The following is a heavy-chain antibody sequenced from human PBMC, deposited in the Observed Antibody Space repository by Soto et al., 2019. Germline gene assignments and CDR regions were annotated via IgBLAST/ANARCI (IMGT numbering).Heavy chain of an antibody. V-gene: IGHV1-2*02. CDR2: VNPINGNT. J-gene: IGHJ4*02. CDR1: GYSFREFR. Sequence: QVQLVQSGAEVKKPGASVKVPCKTSGYSFREFRMHWVRQAPGQGLEWMGWVNPINGNTNYAQDFQGRVTMTRDASTKTVYMELSSLTSDDTSTVYCARENWHFDYWGQGTLITVSS. CDR3: ARENWHFDY.